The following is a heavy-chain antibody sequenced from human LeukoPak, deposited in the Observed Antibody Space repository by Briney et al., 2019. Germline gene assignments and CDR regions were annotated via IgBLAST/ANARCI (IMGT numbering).Heavy chain of an antibody. CDR1: GFTFSNNW. V-gene: IGHV3-7*01. CDR2: IKQEGSDK. D-gene: IGHD5-24*01. J-gene: IGHJ4*02. CDR3: ARSGSNGVDY. Sequence: GGSLRLSCAASGFTFSNNWMNWVRQAPGRGLEWVANIKQEGSDKNYVGSVRGRFTISRDNAKNLLYLLMHSLRVEDTAVYYCARSGSNGVDYWGQGTLVTVSS.